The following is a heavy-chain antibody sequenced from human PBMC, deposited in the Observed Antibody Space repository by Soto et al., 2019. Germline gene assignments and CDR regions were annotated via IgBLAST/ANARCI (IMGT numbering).Heavy chain of an antibody. CDR2: IYYSGST. V-gene: IGHV4-39*01. CDR1: GGSISSSSYY. CDR3: ARSLVGATTLEFDY. D-gene: IGHD1-26*01. Sequence: QLQLQESGPGLVKPSETLSLTCTVSGGSISSSSYYWGWIRQPPGKGLEWIGSIYYSGSTYYNPSLKSRVTISVDTSKNQFSLKLSSVTAADTAVYYCARSLVGATTLEFDYWGQGTLVTVSS. J-gene: IGHJ4*02.